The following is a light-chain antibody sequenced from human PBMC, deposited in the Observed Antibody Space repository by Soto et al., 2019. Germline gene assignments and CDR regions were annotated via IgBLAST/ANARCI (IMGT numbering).Light chain of an antibody. CDR2: DVT. J-gene: IGLJ3*02. Sequence: QSVLTQPRSVSGSPGQSVTISCTGTSSDVGRYNYVSWYQQHPGRAPKLIISDVTKRPSGVPDRFSGSKSDNTASLTISGLQAEDEADYYCSAAAGSHTVVFGGGTKLTVL. V-gene: IGLV2-11*01. CDR1: SSDVGRYNY. CDR3: SAAAGSHTVV.